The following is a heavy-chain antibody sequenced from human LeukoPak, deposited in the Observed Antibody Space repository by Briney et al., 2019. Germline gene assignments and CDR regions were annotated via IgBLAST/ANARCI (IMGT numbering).Heavy chain of an antibody. V-gene: IGHV1-2*02. D-gene: IGHD3-10*01. J-gene: IGHJ4*02. CDR3: ARELYGSGRPLDY. Sequence: ASVKVSCKASGYTFTGYYTHWVRQAPGQGLEWMGWINPNSGGTNYAQKFQGRVTMTRDTSISTAYMELSRLRSDDTAVYYCARELYGSGRPLDYWGQGTLVTVSS. CDR1: GYTFTGYY. CDR2: INPNSGGT.